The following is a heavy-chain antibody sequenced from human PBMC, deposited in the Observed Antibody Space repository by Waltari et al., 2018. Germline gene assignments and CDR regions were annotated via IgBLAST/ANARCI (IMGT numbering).Heavy chain of an antibody. CDR2: ISYDGSNN. J-gene: IGHJ4*02. D-gene: IGHD4-4*01. CDR3: AKGPDLLQLAPYYFDY. V-gene: IGHV3-30*18. Sequence: QVQLVESGGGVVQPGRSLRLSCAASGFTFSSYGMHWVRQAPGKGLELVAVISYDGSNNYYADSVKGRFTISRDNSKNTLYLQINSLRAEDTAVYYCAKGPDLLQLAPYYFDYWGQGTLVTVSS. CDR1: GFTFSSYG.